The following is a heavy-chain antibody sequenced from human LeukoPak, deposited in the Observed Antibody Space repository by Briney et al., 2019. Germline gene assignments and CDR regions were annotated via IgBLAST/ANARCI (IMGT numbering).Heavy chain of an antibody. Sequence: GGSLRLSCAASGLTFSSYWMSWVRQALGKGLEWVANIKEDGSEKYYVDSVKGRFTISRDNAKNPLYLQMNSLRAEDTAVYYCARGLDTFDIWGQGTMVTVSS. CDR3: ARGLDTFDI. CDR1: GLTFSSYW. J-gene: IGHJ3*02. CDR2: IKEDGSEK. V-gene: IGHV3-7*03.